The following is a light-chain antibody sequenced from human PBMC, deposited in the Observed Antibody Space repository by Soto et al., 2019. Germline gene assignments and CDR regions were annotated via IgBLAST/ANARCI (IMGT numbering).Light chain of an antibody. V-gene: IGLV1-40*01. J-gene: IGLJ3*02. CDR2: GNS. CDR3: QSYDSSLSVGV. CDR1: SSNIGAGYD. Sequence: QSVLTQPPSVSGAPGXXXXISCTGSSSNIGAGYDVHWYQQLPGTAPKLLIYGNSNRPSGVPDRFSGSKSGTSASLAITGLKAEEEADYYCQSYDSSLSVGVFGGGTKVTVL.